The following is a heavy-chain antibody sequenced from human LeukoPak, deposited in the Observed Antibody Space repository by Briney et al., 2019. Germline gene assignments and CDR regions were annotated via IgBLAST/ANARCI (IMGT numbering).Heavy chain of an antibody. V-gene: IGHV4-39*07. CDR2: IYYSGST. CDR1: GGSISSSSYY. Sequence: SETLSLTCTVSGGSISSSSYYWGWIRQPPGKGLEWIGSIYYSGSTNYNPSLKSRVTISVDTSKNQFSLKLSSVTAADTAVYYCARAHIVVVPAAMLAWFDPWGQGTLVTVSS. J-gene: IGHJ5*02. CDR3: ARAHIVVVPAAMLAWFDP. D-gene: IGHD2-2*01.